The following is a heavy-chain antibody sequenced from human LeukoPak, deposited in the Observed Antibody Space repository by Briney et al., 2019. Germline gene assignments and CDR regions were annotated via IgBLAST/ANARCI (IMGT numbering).Heavy chain of an antibody. Sequence: GESLKISCKGSGYSINNYCIGWVRQMPGKGLEWMGIIYPADSDIRYSPSFQGQVTISADKSISTAYLQWSSLKASDTAMYYCARQEYCSGGSCYTWFDPWAREPWSPSPQ. V-gene: IGHV5-51*01. CDR1: GYSINNYC. J-gene: IGHJ5*02. CDR3: ARQEYCSGGSCYTWFDP. CDR2: IYPADSDI. D-gene: IGHD2-15*01.